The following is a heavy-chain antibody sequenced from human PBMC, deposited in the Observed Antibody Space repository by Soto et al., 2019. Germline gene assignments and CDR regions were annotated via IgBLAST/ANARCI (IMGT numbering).Heavy chain of an antibody. Sequence: QVQLVQSGAEVKKPGSSVKVSRKASGGTFSSYAISWVRQAPGQGLEWMGEIIPIFGTTNYAQKVQGRVTINADDSTTRAYMERSSLRSDDTAIYYCAREFDSSGPGQFYFDYWGQGTLVTVSS. V-gene: IGHV1-69*01. D-gene: IGHD3-22*01. CDR1: GGTFSSYA. J-gene: IGHJ4*02. CDR2: IIPIFGTT. CDR3: AREFDSSGPGQFYFDY.